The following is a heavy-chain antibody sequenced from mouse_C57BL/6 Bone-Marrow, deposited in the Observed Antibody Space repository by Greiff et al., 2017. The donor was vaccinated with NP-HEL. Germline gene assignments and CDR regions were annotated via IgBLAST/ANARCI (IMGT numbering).Heavy chain of an antibody. CDR1: GYAFTNYL. CDR2: INPGSGGT. D-gene: IGHD2-4*01. Sequence: QVQLQQSGAELVRPGTSVKVSCKASGYAFTNYLIEWVKQRPGQGLEWIGVINPGSGGTNYNEKFKGKATLTADKSSSTAYMQLSSLTSEDSAVYFCAREADDYSFDYWGQGTTLTVSS. CDR3: AREADDYSFDY. V-gene: IGHV1-54*01. J-gene: IGHJ2*01.